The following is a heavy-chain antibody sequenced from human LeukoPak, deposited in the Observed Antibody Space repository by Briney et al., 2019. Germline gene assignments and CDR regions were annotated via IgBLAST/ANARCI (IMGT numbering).Heavy chain of an antibody. CDR2: IYYSGSA. CDR1: GGSISDYS. V-gene: IGHV4-59*08. Sequence: SETLSLTCTVSGGSISDYSWSWIRQPPGKGLEWIGNIYYSGSANYNPSLKSRVTISVDTSKNQFSLKLSSVTAADTAVYYCARLEVATERYYYYYYGMDVWGQGTTVTVSS. D-gene: IGHD5-12*01. J-gene: IGHJ6*02. CDR3: ARLEVATERYYYYYYGMDV.